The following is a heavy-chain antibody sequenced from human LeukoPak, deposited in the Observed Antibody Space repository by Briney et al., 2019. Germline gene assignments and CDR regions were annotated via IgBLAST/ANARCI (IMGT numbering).Heavy chain of an antibody. CDR2: ISANHGNT. V-gene: IGHV1-18*01. Sequence: GASVKVSCKTSGYTFSNDGITWGRQAPGQRRECMGSISANHGNTKYAQKLQGRVTMTTDPSPSTGYMELRSLRSDDTAVYYCARGPHGGAYNWLFDNWGQGTLVTVSS. CDR3: ARGPHGGAYNWLFDN. J-gene: IGHJ4*02. D-gene: IGHD1-1*01. CDR1: GYTFSNDG.